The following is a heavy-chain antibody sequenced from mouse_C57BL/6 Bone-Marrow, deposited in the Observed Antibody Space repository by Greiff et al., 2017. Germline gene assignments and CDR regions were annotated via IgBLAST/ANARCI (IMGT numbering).Heavy chain of an antibody. CDR1: GYTFTGYS. CDR2: IYPGSGST. D-gene: IGHD2-3*01. J-gene: IGHJ4*01. Sequence: FQLQQPGAELVKPGASVKMSCKASGYTFTGYSITWVKQRPGQGLEWIGAIYPGSGSTNYNAKFKSKATLTVDTSSSTAYMQLSSLTSEDSAVYYCARRRGDGRYAMAYWGQGTSVTVSS. V-gene: IGHV1-55*01. CDR3: ARRRGDGRYAMAY.